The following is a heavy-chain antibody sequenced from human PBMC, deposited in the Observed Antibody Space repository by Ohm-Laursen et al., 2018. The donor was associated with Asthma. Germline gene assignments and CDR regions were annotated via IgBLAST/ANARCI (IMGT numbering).Heavy chain of an antibody. CDR2: IGFGGGYI. Sequence: SLRLSCTAAGFTFSTSDMRWVRQVPGKGLEWVSSIGFGGGYISYADSVKGRFTISRDNSKNTLYLQLNSLRAEDTAVYYCAKVDYGEGAIVGATLDAFDIWGQGTMVTVSS. CDR3: AKVDYGEGAIVGATLDAFDI. V-gene: IGHV3-23*01. CDR1: GFTFSTSD. D-gene: IGHD1-26*01. J-gene: IGHJ3*02.